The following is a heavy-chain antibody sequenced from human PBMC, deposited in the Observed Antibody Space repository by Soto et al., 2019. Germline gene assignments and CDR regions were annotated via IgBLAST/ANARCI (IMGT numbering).Heavy chain of an antibody. Sequence: SETLSLTCAVCGGSISSSNWWSWVRQPPGKGLEWIGEIYHSGSTNYNPSLKSRVTISVDKSKNQFSLKLSSVTAADTAVYYCARVGEQWPNDAFDIWGQGTMVTVSS. D-gene: IGHD6-19*01. CDR3: ARVGEQWPNDAFDI. CDR2: IYHSGST. CDR1: GGSISSSNW. J-gene: IGHJ3*02. V-gene: IGHV4-4*02.